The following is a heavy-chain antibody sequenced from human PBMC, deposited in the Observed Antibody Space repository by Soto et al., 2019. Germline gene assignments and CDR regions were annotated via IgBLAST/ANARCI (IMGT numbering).Heavy chain of an antibody. Sequence: PSETLSLTCTVSGGSISSGGYYWSWIRQHPGKGLEWIGYIYYSGSTYYNPSLKSRVTISVDTSKNQFSLKLSSVTAADTAVYYCARGETIFVETNHNYFDYWGQGTLVTVSS. V-gene: IGHV4-31*03. D-gene: IGHD3-3*01. CDR2: IYYSGST. J-gene: IGHJ4*02. CDR1: GGSISSGGYY. CDR3: ARGETIFVETNHNYFDY.